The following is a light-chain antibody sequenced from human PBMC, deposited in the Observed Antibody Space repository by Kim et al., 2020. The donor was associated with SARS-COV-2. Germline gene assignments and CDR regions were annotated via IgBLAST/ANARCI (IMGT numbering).Light chain of an antibody. Sequence: EIVLTQSPGTLSLSPGETATLSCRASQSISSALLAWYQQRPGQAPRLLMSGASIRATGIPDRFSGSGSGTDFTLTISRLETDDFAVYYCQQYGTTPHTFGGGNKVDIK. CDR2: GAS. V-gene: IGKV3-20*01. CDR1: QSISSAL. CDR3: QQYGTTPHT. J-gene: IGKJ4*01.